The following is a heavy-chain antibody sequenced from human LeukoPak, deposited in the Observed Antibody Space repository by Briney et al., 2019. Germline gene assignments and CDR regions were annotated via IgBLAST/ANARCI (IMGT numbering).Heavy chain of an antibody. D-gene: IGHD3-22*01. J-gene: IGHJ4*02. CDR1: GYTFINYG. CDR3: ARVAHYYDSSGYYGY. V-gene: IGHV1-8*03. Sequence: ASVNVSCTASGYTFINYGINWVRQAPGQGLEWMGWISTYNGNTVHAEKFQGRVTITRNTSISTAYMELSSLRSEDTAVYYCARVAHYYDSSGYYGYWGQGTLVTVSS. CDR2: ISTYNGNT.